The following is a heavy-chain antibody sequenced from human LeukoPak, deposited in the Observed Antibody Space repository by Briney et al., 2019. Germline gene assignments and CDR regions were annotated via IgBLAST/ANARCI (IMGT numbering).Heavy chain of an antibody. Sequence: GRSLRLSCAASGFTFSSYGMHWVRQAPGKGLEWVAVISYDGSNKYYADSVKGRFTISRDNSKNTLYLQMNSLRAEDTAVYYCAKDHRPMRGVNPFDYWGQRTLVTVSS. CDR1: GFTFSSYG. V-gene: IGHV3-30*18. J-gene: IGHJ4*02. CDR3: AKDHRPMRGVNPFDY. CDR2: ISYDGSNK. D-gene: IGHD3-10*01.